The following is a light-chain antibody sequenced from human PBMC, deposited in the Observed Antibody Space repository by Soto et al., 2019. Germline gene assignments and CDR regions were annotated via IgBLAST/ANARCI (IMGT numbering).Light chain of an antibody. J-gene: IGLJ3*02. V-gene: IGLV2-14*01. CDR2: EVS. CDR1: SSDVGGYNY. Sequence: QSVLTQPASVSGSPGQSITISCTGTSSDVGGYNYVSWYQQHPGTAPELMIYEVSNRPSGVSDRFSGSRSGNTASLTISGLQAEDESDYYCISYTSSSTWVFGGGTKLTVL. CDR3: ISYTSSSTWV.